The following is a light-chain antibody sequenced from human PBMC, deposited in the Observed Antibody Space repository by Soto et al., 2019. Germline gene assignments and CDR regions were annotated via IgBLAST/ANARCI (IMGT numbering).Light chain of an antibody. CDR3: SSYRSSNTPFV. J-gene: IGLJ1*01. CDR2: DVS. CDR1: TRYFGGYYF. Sequence: QSVLTQPASVSGSPVQSITLSCTGTTRYFGGYYFVSWYQQHPGKAPKLMIYDVSNRPSGVSNRFSGFKSGNTASLTISGLQAEDEADYYCSSYRSSNTPFVFGTGTKVTVL. V-gene: IGLV2-14*01.